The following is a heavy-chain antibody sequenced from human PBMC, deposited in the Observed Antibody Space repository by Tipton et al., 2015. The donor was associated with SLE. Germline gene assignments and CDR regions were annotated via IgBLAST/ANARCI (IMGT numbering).Heavy chain of an antibody. Sequence: VQLVQSGGGLVQPGGSLRLSCAASGFTVSSNYMSWVRQAPGKGLEWVSVIYSGGSTYYADSVKGRFTISRPNSKNTLYLQMNSLRAGDTTVYYWASRASSGDYSFDYWGQGTLVTVSS. J-gene: IGHJ4*02. CDR3: ASRASSGDYSFDY. D-gene: IGHD3-22*01. CDR1: GFTVSSNY. V-gene: IGHV3-53*04. CDR2: IYSGGST.